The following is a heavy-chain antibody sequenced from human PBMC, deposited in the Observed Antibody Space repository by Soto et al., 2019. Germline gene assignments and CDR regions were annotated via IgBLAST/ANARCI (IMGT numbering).Heavy chain of an antibody. J-gene: IGHJ5*02. CDR3: ARTRSGSYL. CDR1: GYTFTSFD. Sequence: QVRLVQSGAEVKKPGASVKVACRASGYTFTSFDINWVRQATGQGLEWMGRMNPSSGNTDYAQKFQGRVTMTRDTPISTAYMELSSLRSEDTAVYYCARTRSGSYLWGQGTLVTVSS. D-gene: IGHD3-10*01. CDR2: MNPSSGNT. V-gene: IGHV1-8*01.